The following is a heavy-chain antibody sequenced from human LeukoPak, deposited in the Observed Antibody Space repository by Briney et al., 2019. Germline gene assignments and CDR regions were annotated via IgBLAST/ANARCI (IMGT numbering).Heavy chain of an antibody. CDR1: GGSIRSSYYY. CDR2: IYDSGST. Sequence: KSSETLSLTCTVSGGSIRSSYYYWGWIRQPPGKGLEWIGSIYDSGSTYYNPSLKSRVTISADTSKNQFALDLRSVTAADTAVYYCTRDIGDFVSDFWGQGTLVTVSS. CDR3: TRDIGDFVSDF. V-gene: IGHV4-39*02. D-gene: IGHD2-21*02. J-gene: IGHJ4*02.